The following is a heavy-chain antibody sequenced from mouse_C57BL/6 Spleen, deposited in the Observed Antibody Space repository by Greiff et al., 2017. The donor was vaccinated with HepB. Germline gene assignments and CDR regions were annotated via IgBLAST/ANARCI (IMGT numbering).Heavy chain of an antibody. CDR3: ARRGNYDWFAY. CDR1: GYAFSSYW. J-gene: IGHJ3*01. V-gene: IGHV1-80*01. CDR2: IYPGDGDT. D-gene: IGHD1-1*01. Sequence: QVQLQQSGAELVKPGASVKISCKASGYAFSSYWMNWVKQRPGKGLEWIGKIYPGDGDTNYNGKFKGKATLTADKSSSTAYMQHSSLTSEDSAVYFCARRGNYDWFAYWGQGTLVTVSA.